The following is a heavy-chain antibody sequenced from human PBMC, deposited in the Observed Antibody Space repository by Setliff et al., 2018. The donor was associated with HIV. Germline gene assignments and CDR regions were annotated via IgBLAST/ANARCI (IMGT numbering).Heavy chain of an antibody. CDR3: VRDKSWAFDY. CDR1: GFSFGDFT. CDR2: INWRSEK. Sequence: GKSLKISCAASGFSFGDFTFNWVRQAPGKGLEWLCYINWRSEKYYADSVKGRFTVSRDNGKNSLYLQMNSLRAEDTAVYYCVRDKSWAFDYWGQGTLVTVSS. J-gene: IGHJ4*02. V-gene: IGHV3-48*01.